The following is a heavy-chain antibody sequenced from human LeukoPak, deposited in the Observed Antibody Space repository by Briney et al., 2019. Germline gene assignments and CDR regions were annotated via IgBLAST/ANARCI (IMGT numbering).Heavy chain of an antibody. J-gene: IGHJ3*02. CDR2: IYYSGST. V-gene: IGHV4-31*03. CDR1: GASISSGGYY. Sequence: SSETLSLTCTVSGASISSGGYYWSWIRQHPGKGLEWIGYIYYSGSTYYNPSLKSRVTVSVDTSKHQFSLKLSSVTAADTAVYYCARVGYCSSTSCQSGYAFDIWGQGTMVTVSS. CDR3: ARVGYCSSTSCQSGYAFDI. D-gene: IGHD2-2*01.